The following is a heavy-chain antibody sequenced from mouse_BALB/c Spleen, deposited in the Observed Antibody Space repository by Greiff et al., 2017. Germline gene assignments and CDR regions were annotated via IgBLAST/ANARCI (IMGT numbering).Heavy chain of an antibody. CDR2: ISSGSSTI. V-gene: IGHV5-17*02. CDR3: ARCGYWYFDV. CDR1: GFTFSSFG. J-gene: IGHJ1*01. Sequence: EVQVVESGGGLVQPGGSRKLSCAASGFTFSSFGMHWVRQAPEKGLEWVAYISSGSSTIYYADTVKGRFTISRDNPKNTLFLQMTSLRSEDTAMYYCARCGYWYFDVWGAGTTVTVSS.